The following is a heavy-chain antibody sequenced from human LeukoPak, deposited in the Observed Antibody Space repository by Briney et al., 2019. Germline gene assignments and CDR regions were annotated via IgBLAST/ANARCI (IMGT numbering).Heavy chain of an antibody. CDR3: ARQSLEITFGGVIATAFDY. D-gene: IGHD3-16*02. Sequence: PSETLSLTCTVSGGSISSYYGNWIRQPPGKGLEWIGYIYYSGSTNYNPSLKSRVTISVDTSKNQFSLKLSSVTAADTAVYYCARQSLEITFGGVIATAFDYWGQGTPVTVSS. V-gene: IGHV4-59*08. CDR1: GGSISSYY. CDR2: IYYSGST. J-gene: IGHJ4*02.